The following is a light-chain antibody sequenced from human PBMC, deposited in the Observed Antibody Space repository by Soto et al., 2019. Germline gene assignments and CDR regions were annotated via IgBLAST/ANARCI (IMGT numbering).Light chain of an antibody. J-gene: IGKJ1*01. CDR2: DES. CDR1: QSVSSN. Sequence: EIVMTQSPATLSVSPGERATLSCRASQSVSSNLAWYQQKPGRAPRLLINDESTRATGIPARFSGSGSGTEVTLTISSLQSEDFAVYYCHVYYNWHTWTFGQGTKVEIK. CDR3: HVYYNWHTWT. V-gene: IGKV3-15*01.